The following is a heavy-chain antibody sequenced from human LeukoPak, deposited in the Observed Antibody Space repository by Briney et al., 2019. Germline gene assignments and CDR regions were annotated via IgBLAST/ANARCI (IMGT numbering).Heavy chain of an antibody. V-gene: IGHV3-23*01. D-gene: IGHD6-19*01. CDR3: AIYSSGWRLYYFDY. J-gene: IGHJ4*02. CDR2: ISGSGGST. Sequence: RGSLRLSCAASGFTFSSYAMSWVRQAPGKGLEWVSAISGSGGSTYYADSVKGRFTISRDNSKNTLYLQMNSLRAEDTAVYYCAIYSSGWRLYYFDYWGQGTLVTVSS. CDR1: GFTFSSYA.